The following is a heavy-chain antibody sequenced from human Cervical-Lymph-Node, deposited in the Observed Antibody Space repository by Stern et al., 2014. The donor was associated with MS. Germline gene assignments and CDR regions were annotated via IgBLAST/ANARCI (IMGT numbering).Heavy chain of an antibody. CDR3: ARDGIYEQWAANNWFDP. Sequence: QVQLQESGPGLVRPSQTLSLTCTVSGGSISSGGYYWRWLRQHPGKGLEWIGYIYYSGGTNYNPSLKSRVTISLDTSKNQFSLELSSVTAADTAVYYCARDGIYEQWAANNWFDPWGQGTLVTVSS. CDR1: GGSISSGGYY. CDR2: IYYSGGT. D-gene: IGHD6-19*01. V-gene: IGHV4-31*03. J-gene: IGHJ5*02.